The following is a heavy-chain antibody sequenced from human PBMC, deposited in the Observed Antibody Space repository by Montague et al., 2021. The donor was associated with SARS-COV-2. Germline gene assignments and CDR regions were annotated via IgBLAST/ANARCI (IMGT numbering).Heavy chain of an antibody. J-gene: IGHJ4*02. V-gene: IGHV4-59*03. Sequence: GTKKYNPSLKTRVTISGETSKNQFSLRLTSVTTADTAIYYCAISGRVPMDWGQGSLVTVSS. CDR3: AISGRVPMD. D-gene: IGHD3-10*01. CDR2: GTK.